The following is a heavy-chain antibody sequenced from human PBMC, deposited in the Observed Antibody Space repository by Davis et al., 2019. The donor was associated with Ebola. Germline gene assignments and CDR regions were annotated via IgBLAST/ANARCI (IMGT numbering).Heavy chain of an antibody. CDR1: GFRLISYG. CDR3: TGAISYGWFDP. CDR2: LWHDGIHE. Sequence: GESLKISCAASGFRLISYGMHWVRQAPGKGLEWVAVLWHDGIHEYYGESVKGRFTVSRDTSKNTVYLQMNNLRAEDTAVYYCTGAISYGWFDPWGQGTLVTVSS. V-gene: IGHV3-33*01. J-gene: IGHJ5*02. D-gene: IGHD4-17*01.